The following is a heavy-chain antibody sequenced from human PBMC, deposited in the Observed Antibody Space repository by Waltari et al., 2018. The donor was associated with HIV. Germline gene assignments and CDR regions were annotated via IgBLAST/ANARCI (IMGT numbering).Heavy chain of an antibody. CDR1: GGSISSSSYY. D-gene: IGHD3-9*01. CDR3: ARGQYDILTGYGNWFDP. Sequence: QLQLQESGPGLVKPSETLSLTCTVSGGSISSSSYYWGWIRQPPGKGLEWIGSIYYSGSTYYNPSLKSRVTISVDTSKNQFSLKLSSVTAADTAVYYCARGQYDILTGYGNWFDPWGQGTLVTVSS. J-gene: IGHJ5*02. CDR2: IYYSGST. V-gene: IGHV4-39*07.